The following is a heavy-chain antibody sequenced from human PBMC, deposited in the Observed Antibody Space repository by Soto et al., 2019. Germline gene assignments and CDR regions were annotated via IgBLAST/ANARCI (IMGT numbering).Heavy chain of an antibody. V-gene: IGHV3-53*01. CDR3: ARDHEYYDSSGYYY. Sequence: GGSLRLSCAASGFTVSSNYMSWVRQAPGKGLEWVSVIYSGGSTYYADSVKGRFTISRDNSKNTLYLQMNSLRAEDTAAYYCARDHEYYDSSGYYYWGQGTLVTVSS. D-gene: IGHD3-22*01. J-gene: IGHJ4*02. CDR2: IYSGGST. CDR1: GFTVSSNY.